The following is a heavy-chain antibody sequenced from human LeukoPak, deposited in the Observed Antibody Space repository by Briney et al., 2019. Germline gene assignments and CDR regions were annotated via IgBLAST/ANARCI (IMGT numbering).Heavy chain of an antibody. J-gene: IGHJ4*02. CDR2: ISSSGGGT. CDR3: ARVWENSHGYGY. CDR1: GFTFSSYV. V-gene: IGHV3-23*01. D-gene: IGHD5-18*01. Sequence: GGSLRLSCAASGFTFSSYVMSWVRQAPGKGLEWVSTISSSGGGTSYADSVKGRFTISRDNSKNTLYLQMNSLRAEDTAVYYCARVWENSHGYGYWGQGTLVTVSS.